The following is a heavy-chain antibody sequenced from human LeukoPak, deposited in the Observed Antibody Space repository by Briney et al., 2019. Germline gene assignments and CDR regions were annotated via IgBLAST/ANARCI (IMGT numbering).Heavy chain of an antibody. V-gene: IGHV3-9*03. CDR1: GFTISSYA. CDR3: AKDGGSGLDY. Sequence: GGSLRLSCAASGFTISSYAMHWVRQAPGKGLEWVSGISWNSGSIGYADSVKGRFTISRDNAKNSLYLQMNSLRAEDMALYYCAKDGGSGLDYWGQGTLVTVSS. J-gene: IGHJ4*02. D-gene: IGHD6-19*01. CDR2: ISWNSGSI.